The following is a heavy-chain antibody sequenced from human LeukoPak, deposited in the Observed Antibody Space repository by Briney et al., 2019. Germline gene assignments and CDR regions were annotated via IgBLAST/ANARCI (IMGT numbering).Heavy chain of an antibody. CDR3: AKTSDYYDSSGYYSAPDPYYFDY. V-gene: IGHV3-23*01. Sequence: GGSLRLSCAASGFTFSSYAMSWVRQAPGKGLEWVSAISDSGGRTHYADSVKGRFTISRDNSKNTLYLQMNSLRAEDTAVYYCAKTSDYYDSSGYYSAPDPYYFDYWGQGTLVTVSS. CDR1: GFTFSSYA. CDR2: ISDSGGRT. D-gene: IGHD3-22*01. J-gene: IGHJ4*02.